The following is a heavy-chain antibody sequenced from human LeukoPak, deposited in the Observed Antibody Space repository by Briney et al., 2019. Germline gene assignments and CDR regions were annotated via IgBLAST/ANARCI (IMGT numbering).Heavy chain of an antibody. D-gene: IGHD3-10*01. J-gene: IGHJ4*02. CDR2: IKEDGCGK. V-gene: IGHV3-7*01. CDR1: GFTFSNYW. CDR3: ARTIRGY. Sequence: GGSLRLPCAASGFTFSNYWMSWVRQAPGKGLEWVANIKEDGCGKYYVDSVKGRFTISRDNAKNSLYLQMNSLRAEDTAVYYCARTIRGYWGQGTLVTVSS.